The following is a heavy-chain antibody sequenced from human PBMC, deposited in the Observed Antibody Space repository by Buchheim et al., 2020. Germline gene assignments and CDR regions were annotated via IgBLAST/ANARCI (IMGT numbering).Heavy chain of an antibody. D-gene: IGHD1-26*01. V-gene: IGHV4-34*01. CDR3: ARGREQVTVYLTVHRRIYFDS. CDR1: GGSFSDYY. CDR2: IIHRGST. Sequence: QVQLQQWGAGLLKPSETLSLTCGVYGGSFSDYYWSWIRQPPGKGLEWIGEIIHRGSTNYNPSLKSRVTISVDTSKNQFSLKVSSVTAADTAMYFCARGREQVTVYLTVHRRIYFDSWGQGTL. J-gene: IGHJ4*02.